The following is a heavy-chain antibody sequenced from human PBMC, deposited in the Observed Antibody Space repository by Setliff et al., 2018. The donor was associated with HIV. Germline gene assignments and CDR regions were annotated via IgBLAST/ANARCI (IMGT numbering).Heavy chain of an antibody. CDR3: ARTITTFGVIGRGGRMDV. CDR1: GGSFGGYS. Sequence: PSETLSLTCAVYGGSFGGYSWTWIRQSPGKGLEWIGEMNHSEHYYNPTLKSRVTISMDTSKNQFFLELSSVTAADTALYYCARTITTFGVIGRGGRMDVWGKGTTVTVSS. V-gene: IGHV4-34*01. CDR2: MNHSEH. J-gene: IGHJ6*04. D-gene: IGHD3-3*01.